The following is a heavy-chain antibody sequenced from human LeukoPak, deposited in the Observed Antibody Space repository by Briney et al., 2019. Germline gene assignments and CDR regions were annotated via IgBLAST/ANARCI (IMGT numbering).Heavy chain of an antibody. CDR1: GGSFSGYY. V-gene: IGHV4-34*01. CDR3: ARGWYYDILTGYYTYYFDY. D-gene: IGHD3-9*01. J-gene: IGHJ4*02. CDR2: INHSGST. Sequence: SETLSLTCAVYGGSFSGYYWSWIRQPPGKGLEWIGEINHSGSTNYNPSLKSRVTISVDTSKNQSSLKLSSVTAADTAVYYCARGWYYDILTGYYTYYFDYWGQGILVTVSS.